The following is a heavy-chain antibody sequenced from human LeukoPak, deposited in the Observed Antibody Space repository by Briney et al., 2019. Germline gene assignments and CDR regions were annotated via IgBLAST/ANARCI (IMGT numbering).Heavy chain of an antibody. CDR3: ARGTDAYYYDSGDIDY. J-gene: IGHJ4*02. V-gene: IGHV1-46*01. D-gene: IGHD3-22*01. CDR1: GYTFTSYY. CDR2: INPSGGST. Sequence: ASVKVSCKASGYTFTSYYMHWVRQAPGQGLEWMGIINPSGGSTSYAQKFQGRVTMTRDTSTSTVYMELSSLRSEDTAVYYCARGTDAYYYDSGDIDYWGQGTLVTVSS.